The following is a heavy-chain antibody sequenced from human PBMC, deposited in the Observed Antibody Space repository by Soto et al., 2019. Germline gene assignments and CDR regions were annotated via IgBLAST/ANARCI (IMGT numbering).Heavy chain of an antibody. CDR2: IYYSGSTT. CDR3: VRNGREGQFDC. D-gene: IGHD2-15*01. Sequence: QVRLQESGPGLVKPSETLSLTCVVSGAAISGYYWSWIRQPPGKGLEWIGFIYYSGSTTNYSPSLKNRVTSSVDTSKNIIPLTLASVTSADTASYYCVRNGREGQFDCWGQGTLVTVSS. V-gene: IGHV4-59*01. CDR1: GAAISGYY. J-gene: IGHJ4*02.